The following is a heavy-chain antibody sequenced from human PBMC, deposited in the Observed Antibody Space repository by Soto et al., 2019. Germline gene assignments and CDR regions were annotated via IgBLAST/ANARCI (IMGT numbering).Heavy chain of an antibody. Sequence: EVQLVESGGGLVQPGGSLRLSCAASGFTFSSYWMSWVRQAPGKGLEWVANIKGDGSEKYYVDSVKGRFTISRDNAKNAVYLQMKSVRAEDTAVYYCARDVSLLVDDAFDIWGQGTMVTVSS. V-gene: IGHV3-7*01. CDR3: ARDVSLLVDDAFDI. J-gene: IGHJ3*02. D-gene: IGHD1-26*01. CDR2: IKGDGSEK. CDR1: GFTFSSYW.